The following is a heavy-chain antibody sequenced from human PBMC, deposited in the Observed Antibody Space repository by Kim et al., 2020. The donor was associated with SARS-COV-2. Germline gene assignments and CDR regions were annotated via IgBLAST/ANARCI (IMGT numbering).Heavy chain of an antibody. Sequence: GRFNNSRDNSKNTLYLQMTSLRAEDTAVYYCARDWDDYDILTGYYGAFDYWGQGTLVTVSS. J-gene: IGHJ4*02. V-gene: IGHV3-30*01. D-gene: IGHD3-9*01. CDR3: ARDWDDYDILTGYYGAFDY.